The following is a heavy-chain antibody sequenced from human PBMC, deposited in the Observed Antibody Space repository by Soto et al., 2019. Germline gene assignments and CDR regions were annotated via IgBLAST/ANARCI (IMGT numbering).Heavy chain of an antibody. J-gene: IGHJ4*02. CDR1: GVPISSGGYY. V-gene: IGHV4-31*03. D-gene: IGHD7-27*01. CDR3: TREDRFTNGAIDH. Sequence: QVQLQESGPGLVKSSQTLSLTCTVSGVPISSGGYYWSWIRQHPGKGLEWIGYINYSGGSSYTGDTYYNPSLKSRISISGDRSKNQFSLRLSSVTAADTAVYFCTREDRFTNGAIDHWGQGTLVTVSS. CDR2: INYSGGSSYTGDT.